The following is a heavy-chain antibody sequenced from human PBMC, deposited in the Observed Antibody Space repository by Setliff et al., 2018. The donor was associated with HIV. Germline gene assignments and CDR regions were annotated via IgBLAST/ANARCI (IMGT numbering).Heavy chain of an antibody. CDR3: ARAPRLTRIFTPLYFDY. J-gene: IGHJ4*02. D-gene: IGHD3-3*01. V-gene: IGHV4-31*03. Sequence: SETLSLTCTVSGGSISSDGYYWGWIRPHPGKGLEWFAYIHYGGSAYYNPALKSRVTISVDTSKNQFSLKLTSVTAADTAVYYCARAPRLTRIFTPLYFDYWGQGTLVTVPQ. CDR1: GGSISSDGYY. CDR2: IHYGGSA.